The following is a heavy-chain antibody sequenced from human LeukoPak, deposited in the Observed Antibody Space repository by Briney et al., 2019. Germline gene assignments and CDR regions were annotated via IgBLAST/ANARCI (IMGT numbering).Heavy chain of an antibody. D-gene: IGHD5-12*01. Sequence: ASVKVSCKASGGTFSSYAISWVRQAPGQGLEWMGGIIPIFGTANYAQKFQGRVTITADESTSTAYMELSSLRSEDTAVYYCARLFLVDSDYYGIDVWGQGTTVTVSS. J-gene: IGHJ6*02. V-gene: IGHV1-69*13. CDR3: ARLFLVDSDYYGIDV. CDR1: GGTFSSYA. CDR2: IIPIFGTA.